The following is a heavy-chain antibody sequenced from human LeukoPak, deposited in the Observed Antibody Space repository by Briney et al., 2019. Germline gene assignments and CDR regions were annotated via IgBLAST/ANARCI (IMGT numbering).Heavy chain of an antibody. D-gene: IGHD3-22*01. CDR3: ARDDSSGYSFDY. CDR1: GGSISSSSYY. V-gene: IGHV4-39*07. Sequence: SSETLSLTCTVSGGSISSSSYYWGWIRQPPGKGLEWIGSIYYSGSTYYNPSLKSRVTISVDTSKNQFSLKLSSVTAADTAVYYCARDDSSGYSFDYWGQGTLVTVSS. J-gene: IGHJ4*02. CDR2: IYYSGST.